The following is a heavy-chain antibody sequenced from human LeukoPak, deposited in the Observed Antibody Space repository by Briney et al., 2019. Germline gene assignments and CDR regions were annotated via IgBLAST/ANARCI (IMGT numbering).Heavy chain of an antibody. CDR2: IRSDGSNK. V-gene: IGHV3-30*02. J-gene: IGHJ6*02. Sequence: GGSLRLSCAASGFTFSSYGMHWVRQAPGKGLEWVSFIRSDGSNKYYADSVKGRFTISRDNSKNMMYLQMNSLRAEDTAVYYCARAPGGQYSDVWGQGTTVTVSS. D-gene: IGHD2-15*01. CDR1: GFTFSSYG. CDR3: ARAPGGQYSDV.